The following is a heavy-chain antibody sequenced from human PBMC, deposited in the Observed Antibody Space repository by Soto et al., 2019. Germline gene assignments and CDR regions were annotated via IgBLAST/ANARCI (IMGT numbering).Heavy chain of an antibody. CDR1: GYSFTSYW. V-gene: IGHV5-10-1*01. CDR3: ARHVEGTTGTTAEGMNV. CDR2: IDPSDSYT. D-gene: IGHD1-1*01. J-gene: IGHJ6*02. Sequence: GESLKISCKGSGYSFTSYWISWVRQMPGKGLEWMGRIDPSDSYTNYSPSFQGHVTISADKSISTAYLQWSSLKASDTAMYYCARHVEGTTGTTAEGMNVWGQGTTVTVSS.